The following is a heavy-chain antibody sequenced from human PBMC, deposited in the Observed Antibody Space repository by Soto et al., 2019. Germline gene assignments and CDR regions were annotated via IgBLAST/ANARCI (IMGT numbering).Heavy chain of an antibody. Sequence: QVQLVQSGAEVKKPGSSVKVSCKASGGTFSSYAISWVRQAPGQGLEWMGGIIPIFGTANYAQKFQGRVTITADESTSTAYMELSSLRSEDTAVYYCARDFHSVPAATYIWFDPWGQGTLVTVSS. D-gene: IGHD2-2*01. CDR1: GGTFSSYA. J-gene: IGHJ5*02. CDR3: ARDFHSVPAATYIWFDP. CDR2: IIPIFGTA. V-gene: IGHV1-69*01.